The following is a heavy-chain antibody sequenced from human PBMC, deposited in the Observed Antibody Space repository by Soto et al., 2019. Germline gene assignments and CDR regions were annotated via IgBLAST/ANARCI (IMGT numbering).Heavy chain of an antibody. V-gene: IGHV5-51*01. J-gene: IGHJ6*02. CDR1: GYSFTSYW. CDR2: IYPGDSNT. Sequence: GESLKISCXGSGYSFTSYWIGWVRQMPGKGLEWMGIIYPGDSNTRYSPPLQGQVTISVDKSISTAYLQWSSLKAEDTAVYYCARDRIPTGMDVWGQGTTVTVSS. CDR3: ARDRIPTGMDV.